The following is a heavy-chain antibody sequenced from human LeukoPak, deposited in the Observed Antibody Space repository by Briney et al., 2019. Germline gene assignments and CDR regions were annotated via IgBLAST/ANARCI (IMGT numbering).Heavy chain of an antibody. V-gene: IGHV3-23*01. CDR1: GFTFSSYA. CDR2: ISGSGDST. D-gene: IGHD6-6*01. Sequence: GGSLRLSCAASGFTFSSYAMNWVRQAPGKGLEWVSAISGSGDSTYYADSVKGRFTISRDNSKNTLYLQMKRLRAEPTAVYYCAKQYSSPTYYYSYYMDVWGKGTTVTVSS. J-gene: IGHJ6*03. CDR3: AKQYSSPTYYYSYYMDV.